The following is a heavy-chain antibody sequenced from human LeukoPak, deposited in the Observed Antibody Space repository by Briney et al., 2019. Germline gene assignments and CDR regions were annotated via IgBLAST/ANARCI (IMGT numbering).Heavy chain of an antibody. CDR2: ISGSGGST. V-gene: IGHV3-23*01. CDR1: GFTFSSYA. Sequence: GGSLRLSCAASGFTFSSYAMSWVRQAPGKGLEWVSAISGSGGSTYYADSVKGRFTISRDNSNNTLYLQMSSLRVEDTAVYYCARVAYGDHQYFHHWGQGTLVTVSS. J-gene: IGHJ1*01. D-gene: IGHD4-17*01. CDR3: ARVAYGDHQYFHH.